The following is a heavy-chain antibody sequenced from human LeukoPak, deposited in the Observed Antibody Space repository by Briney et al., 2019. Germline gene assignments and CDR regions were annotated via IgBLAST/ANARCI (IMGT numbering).Heavy chain of an antibody. CDR2: ISSSSSYI. V-gene: IGHV3-21*01. CDR3: AKRFLEWLPPRDYYMDV. Sequence: PGGSLRLSCAASGFTFSSYSMNWVRQAPGKGLEWVSPISSSSSYIYYADSVKGRFTISRDNAKNSLYLQMNSLRAEDTAVYYCAKRFLEWLPPRDYYMDVWGKGTTVTVSS. J-gene: IGHJ6*03. D-gene: IGHD3-3*01. CDR1: GFTFSSYS.